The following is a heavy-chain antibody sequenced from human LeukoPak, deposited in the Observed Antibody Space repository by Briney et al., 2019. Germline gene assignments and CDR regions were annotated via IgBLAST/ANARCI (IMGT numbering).Heavy chain of an antibody. CDR2: ISGSGDNP. CDR3: AKAPHYYYYAMDV. V-gene: IGHV3-23*01. Sequence: GGSLRLSCAASGFTFSSFAMSWVRQAPGKGLEWVSSISGSGDNPYYADSVKGRFTISRDNSKNTLFPQVNSLRAEDTAIYYCAKAPHYYYYAMDVWGQGTTVTVSS. J-gene: IGHJ6*02. CDR1: GFTFSSFA.